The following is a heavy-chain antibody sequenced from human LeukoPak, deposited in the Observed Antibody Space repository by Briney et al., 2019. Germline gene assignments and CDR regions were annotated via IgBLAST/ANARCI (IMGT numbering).Heavy chain of an antibody. CDR2: ISYDGSNK. J-gene: IGHJ6*03. D-gene: IGHD6-13*01. CDR3: AKDLVYSSSWYYGPAYYMDV. V-gene: IGHV3-30*18. CDR1: GFTFSSYA. Sequence: GGSLRLSCAASGFTFSSYAMSWVRQAPGKGLEWVAVISYDGSNKYYADSVKGRFTISRDNSKNTLYLQMNSLRAEDTAVYYCAKDLVYSSSWYYGPAYYMDVWGKGTTVTVSS.